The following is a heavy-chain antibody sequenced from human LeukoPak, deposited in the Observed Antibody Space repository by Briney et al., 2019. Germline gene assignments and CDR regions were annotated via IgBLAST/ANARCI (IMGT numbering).Heavy chain of an antibody. CDR3: ARGSSLIGGFDY. D-gene: IGHD2-8*01. V-gene: IGHV3-11*01. CDR2: ISRTGGAV. Sequence: PGGSLRLSCAASGFTFNQHSMSWIRQAPGKGLGWLSYISRTGGAVHYADSVEGRFTISRDNARNSLSLQMNGLRADDRAVYFCARGSSLIGGFDYWGRGTLVTVSS. CDR1: GFTFNQHS. J-gene: IGHJ4*02.